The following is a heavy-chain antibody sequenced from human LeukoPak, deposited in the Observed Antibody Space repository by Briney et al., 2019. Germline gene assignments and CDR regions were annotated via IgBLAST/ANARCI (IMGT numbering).Heavy chain of an antibody. CDR3: ANRLRDPPIDGKYDY. J-gene: IGHJ4*02. CDR1: GFTFSSYS. V-gene: IGHV3-23*01. CDR2: ISGSGGST. Sequence: GGSLRLSCAASGFTFSSYSMSWVRQAPGKGLEWVSAISGSGGSTYYADSVKGRFTISRDNSKNTLYLQMNSLRAEATAVYYCANRLRDPPIDGKYDYWGQGTLVTVSS. D-gene: IGHD2-15*01.